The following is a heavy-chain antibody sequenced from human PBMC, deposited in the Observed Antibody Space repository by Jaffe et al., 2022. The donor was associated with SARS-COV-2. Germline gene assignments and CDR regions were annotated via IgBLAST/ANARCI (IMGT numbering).Heavy chain of an antibody. J-gene: IGHJ4*02. CDR3: ARDSREDDY. D-gene: IGHD6-13*01. Sequence: EVQLVESGGGLVQPGGSLRLSCAASGFTFSSYSMNWVRQAPGKGLEWVSYISSSSSTIYYADSVKGRFTISRDNAKNSLYLQMNSLRAEDTAVYYCARDSREDDYWGQGTLVTVSS. V-gene: IGHV3-48*01. CDR2: ISSSSSTI. CDR1: GFTFSSYS.